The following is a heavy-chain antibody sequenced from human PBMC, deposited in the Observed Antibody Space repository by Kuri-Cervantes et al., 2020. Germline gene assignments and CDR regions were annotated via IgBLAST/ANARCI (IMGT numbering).Heavy chain of an antibody. J-gene: IGHJ4*02. CDR3: ARVIPNYYDCSGGMIDY. Sequence: LETLSLTCAVSGGSISSYYWSWIRQPPGKGLEWIGYIYYSGSTNYNPSLKNRVTISVDTSKNQFSLKLSSVTPADTAVYYCARVIPNYYDCSGGMIDYLGQGTLVTVSS. V-gene: IGHV4-59*13. CDR2: IYYSGST. D-gene: IGHD3-22*01. CDR1: GGSISSYY.